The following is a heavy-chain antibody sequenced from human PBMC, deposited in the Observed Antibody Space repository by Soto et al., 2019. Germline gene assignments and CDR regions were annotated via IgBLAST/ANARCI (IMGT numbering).Heavy chain of an antibody. D-gene: IGHD3-3*02. CDR2: ISYDGTEE. CDR3: AKGRFDVVTISTFDH. V-gene: IGHV3-30*18. J-gene: IGHJ4*01. CDR1: AFTFSSFG. Sequence: GWSPRLSCADSAFTFSSFGIHWFRQSPGKGLEWVAVISYDGTEENYADSVKGRATVSRDNSKNTVYLQMNRLRGDDSAIYYCAKGRFDVVTISTFDHWGQATLVTVSS.